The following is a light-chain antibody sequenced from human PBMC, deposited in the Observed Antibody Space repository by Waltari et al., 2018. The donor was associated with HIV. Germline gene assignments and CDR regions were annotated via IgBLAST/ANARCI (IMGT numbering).Light chain of an antibody. CDR2: WAS. Sequence: DIVMTQSPDSLAVSLGERATINCKSSQSILHSSNNKNYLAWYQQKPGQPPKLLIYWASTRESGVPDRFSGSGSGTDFTLTISSLQAEDVAVYYCQQYDSSPWTFGPGTKVDIK. CDR3: QQYDSSPWT. V-gene: IGKV4-1*01. CDR1: QSILHSSNNKNY. J-gene: IGKJ3*01.